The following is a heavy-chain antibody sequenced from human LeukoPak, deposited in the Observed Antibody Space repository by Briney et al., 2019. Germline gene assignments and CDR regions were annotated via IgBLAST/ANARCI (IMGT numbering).Heavy chain of an antibody. Sequence: SGGSLRLSCAASGFTFSSYAMHWVRQAPGKGLEWVAVIWYDGSNKYYADSVKGRFTISRDNFKNTLYLQMNSLRAEDTAVYYCAKSKKLKNYYYYYMDVWGKGTTVTVSS. CDR3: AKSKKLKNYYYYYMDV. CDR1: GFTFSSYA. CDR2: IWYDGSNK. V-gene: IGHV3-33*06. D-gene: IGHD1-1*01. J-gene: IGHJ6*03.